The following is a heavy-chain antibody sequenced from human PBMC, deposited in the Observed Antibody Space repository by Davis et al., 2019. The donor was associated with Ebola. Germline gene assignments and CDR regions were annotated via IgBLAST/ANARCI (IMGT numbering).Heavy chain of an antibody. Sequence: PSETLSLTCNVSGDSISRHYWNWIRQAPGKGLEWIGYMYPSGKTSYNPSLKSRVTFSLDASKNQFSLRLTSVTAADTAIYYCARDHSTDYSHPFEIWGRGTVVTVSS. V-gene: IGHV4-59*11. CDR1: GDSISRHY. CDR2: MYPSGKT. J-gene: IGHJ3*02. D-gene: IGHD2-15*01. CDR3: ARDHSTDYSHPFEI.